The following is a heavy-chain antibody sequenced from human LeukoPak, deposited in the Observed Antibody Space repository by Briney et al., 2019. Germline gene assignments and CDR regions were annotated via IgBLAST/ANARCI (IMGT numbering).Heavy chain of an antibody. Sequence: SETLSLTCTVSGGSISSYYWSWIRQPAGKGLQWIGRIYTSGSTNYNPSLKSRVTMSVDTSKNQFSLKLTSVTAADTAVYYCARAYYDASGYPGWYFDLWGRGTLVTVSS. CDR3: ARAYYDASGYPGWYFDL. CDR1: GGSISSYY. CDR2: IYTSGST. J-gene: IGHJ2*01. V-gene: IGHV4-4*07. D-gene: IGHD3-22*01.